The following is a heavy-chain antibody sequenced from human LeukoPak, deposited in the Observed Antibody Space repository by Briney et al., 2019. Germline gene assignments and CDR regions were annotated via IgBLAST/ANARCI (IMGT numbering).Heavy chain of an antibody. CDR1: GGSISSYY. Sequence: SETLSLTCTVSGGSISSYYWSWIQQPAGKGLEWIGRIYTSGSTNYNPSFKSRVTMSVDTSKNQFSLKLSSVTAADTAVYYCAIETPDYGDFSFDLWGRGTLVTVSS. V-gene: IGHV4-4*07. J-gene: IGHJ2*01. CDR2: IYTSGST. D-gene: IGHD4-17*01. CDR3: AIETPDYGDFSFDL.